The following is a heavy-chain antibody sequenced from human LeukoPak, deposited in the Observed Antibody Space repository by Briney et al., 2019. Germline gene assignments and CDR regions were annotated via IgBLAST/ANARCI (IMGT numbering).Heavy chain of an antibody. CDR3: ARSSYYYDSSGYPNFDY. CDR1: GGSISSSNW. Sequence: SETLSLTCAVSGGSISSSNWWSWVRQPPGKGLEWIGEIYHSGSTNYNPSLKSRVTISVDKSKNQFSLKLSSVTAADTAVYYCARSSYYYDSSGYPNFDYWGQGTLVTVSS. J-gene: IGHJ4*02. D-gene: IGHD3-22*01. V-gene: IGHV4-4*02. CDR2: IYHSGST.